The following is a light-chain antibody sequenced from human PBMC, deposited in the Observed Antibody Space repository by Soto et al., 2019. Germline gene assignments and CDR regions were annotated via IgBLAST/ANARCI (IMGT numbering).Light chain of an antibody. CDR2: KAS. Sequence: DIQMTHSPSTLSASVGDRVTITCRDSQSISSWLAWYQQKPGKAPKLLIYKASTLQSGVPSRFSGSGSGPEFAVAISSLQPDDFATYYCQQYNDNWTFGQGTKVELK. J-gene: IGKJ1*01. CDR3: QQYNDNWT. CDR1: QSISSW. V-gene: IGKV1-5*03.